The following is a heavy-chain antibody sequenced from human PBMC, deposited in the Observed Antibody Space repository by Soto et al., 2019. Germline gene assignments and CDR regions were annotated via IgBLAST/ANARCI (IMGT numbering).Heavy chain of an antibody. V-gene: IGHV4-38-2*02. J-gene: IGHJ4*02. Sequence: SVPLPLTSTVSGYSSRRGYDWGLFRPSPGKGLEWIGSVYRSGAAYYSPTLKSRVAISVDTSKNQFSLHLKSVTAADAAVYYCARDLSPDTAMGPPLYWGQGTLVTVSS. CDR2: VYRSGAA. D-gene: IGHD5-18*01. CDR1: GYSSRRGYD. CDR3: ARDLSPDTAMGPPLY.